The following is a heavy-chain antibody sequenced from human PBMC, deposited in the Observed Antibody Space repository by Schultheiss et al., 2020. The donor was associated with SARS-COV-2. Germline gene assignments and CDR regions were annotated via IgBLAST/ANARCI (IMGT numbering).Heavy chain of an antibody. Sequence: GESLKISCAASGFTFSSYGMHWVRQAPGKGLEWVSYISSSGSTIYYADSVKGRFTISRDNAKNSLYLQMNSLRAEDTAVYYCARDGLGYSRTRGMDVWGQGTTVTVSS. CDR1: GFTFSSYG. CDR3: ARDGLGYSRTRGMDV. V-gene: IGHV3-48*04. D-gene: IGHD6-13*01. CDR2: ISSSGSTI. J-gene: IGHJ6*02.